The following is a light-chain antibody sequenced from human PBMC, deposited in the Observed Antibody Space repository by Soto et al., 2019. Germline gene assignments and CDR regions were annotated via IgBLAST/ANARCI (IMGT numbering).Light chain of an antibody. Sequence: EIVMTQSPATLSVSPRERATLSCRASQSVSSDLAWYQQRPGQAPRLLIYGASIRVTGIPARFSGSGSGTEFTLTISSLQPADFAVYYCQQYRIGPRTFGQGAKVDIK. CDR3: QQYRIGPRT. V-gene: IGKV3-15*01. J-gene: IGKJ1*01. CDR2: GAS. CDR1: QSVSSD.